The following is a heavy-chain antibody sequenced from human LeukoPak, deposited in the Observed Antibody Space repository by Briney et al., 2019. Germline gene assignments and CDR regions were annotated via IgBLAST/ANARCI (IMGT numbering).Heavy chain of an antibody. CDR3: GRGYYYYYMDV. Sequence: SETLSLTCTVCGVSISSYYWSWIRQPPGKGLEWIGYIYYSGSTNYNPSLKSRVTISVDTSKNPFSLKLSSVTAADTVVYYCGRGYYYYYMDVWGKGTTVTVSS. CDR2: IYYSGST. J-gene: IGHJ6*03. CDR1: GVSISSYY. V-gene: IGHV4-59*01.